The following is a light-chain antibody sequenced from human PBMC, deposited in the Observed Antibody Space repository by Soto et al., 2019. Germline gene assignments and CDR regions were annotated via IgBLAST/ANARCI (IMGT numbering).Light chain of an antibody. J-gene: IGLJ2*01. CDR2: DVR. CDR1: SSDVGRYNY. V-gene: IGLV2-14*01. CDR3: SSYSSINTVV. Sequence: QSVLTQPASVSGSPGQSITISCTGTSSDVGRYNYVSWYQQHPGKAPKLMIYDVRNRPSGFSTRFSGSKSGNTASLTISGLQAEDEADYYCSSYSSINTVVFGGGTKVTVL.